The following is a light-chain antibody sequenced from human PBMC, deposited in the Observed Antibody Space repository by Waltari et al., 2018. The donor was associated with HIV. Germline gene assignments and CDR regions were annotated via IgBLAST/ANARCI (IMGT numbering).Light chain of an antibody. V-gene: IGLV3-25*03. Sequence: SSELTQPPSVSVSPGQTARISCPGVTLSKQYANWYQQKPGQAPVVVIIKDTERPSGIPERFSGSSSGTTVTLTIRGVQAEDEADYYCQSSDNSEHMIFGGGTKLTVL. CDR2: KDT. J-gene: IGLJ2*01. CDR3: QSSDNSEHMI. CDR1: TLSKQY.